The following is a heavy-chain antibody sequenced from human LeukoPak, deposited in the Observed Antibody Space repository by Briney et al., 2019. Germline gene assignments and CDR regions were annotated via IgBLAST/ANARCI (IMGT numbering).Heavy chain of an antibody. J-gene: IGHJ4*02. CDR2: INSAGTI. CDR3: AGWSASAKWY. D-gene: IGHD3-3*01. Sequence: GGSLRLSCAASEFTVSGNYMSWVRQAPGKGLEWVSVINSAGTIYYADSVKGRFSISRDNSKNTLYLQMNTLRAEDTAVYYGAGWSASAKWYWGQGTLVTVSS. V-gene: IGHV3-66*01. CDR1: EFTVSGNY.